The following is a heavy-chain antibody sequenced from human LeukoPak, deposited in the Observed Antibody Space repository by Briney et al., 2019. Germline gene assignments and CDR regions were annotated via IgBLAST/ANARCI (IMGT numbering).Heavy chain of an antibody. D-gene: IGHD1-26*01. CDR3: ARGGVGIVGSPERPFDY. CDR2: IIPIFGTA. V-gene: IGHV1-69*06. CDR1: GGTPCIYA. Sequence: AAAKVSCKDPGGTPCIYAISWVRQAPRRGVEWMGRIIPIFGTANYAQKFQGRVTIIANNTTSTAYMELSSLRSEDTAVYYCARGGVGIVGSPERPFDYWGQGTLVTVSS. J-gene: IGHJ4*02.